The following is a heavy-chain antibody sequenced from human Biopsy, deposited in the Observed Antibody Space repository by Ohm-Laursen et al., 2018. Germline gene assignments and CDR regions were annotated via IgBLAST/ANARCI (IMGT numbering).Heavy chain of an antibody. Sequence: SETLSLTCTVSSGSISRYYWSWIRQPPGKGLEWIGYIYYSGSTNYNPSLKSRVTISVDTSKNQFSLRLSSVTAADTAVYYCARHPTHRIQQIDYWGQGTLVTVSS. J-gene: IGHJ4*02. CDR3: ARHPTHRIQQIDY. CDR2: IYYSGST. CDR1: SGSISRYY. D-gene: IGHD5-18*01. V-gene: IGHV4-59*08.